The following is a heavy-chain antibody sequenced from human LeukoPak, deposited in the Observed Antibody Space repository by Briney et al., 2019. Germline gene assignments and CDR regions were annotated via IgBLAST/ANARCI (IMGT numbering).Heavy chain of an antibody. CDR2: ISWNSGSI. V-gene: IGHV3-9*01. Sequence: GGSLRLSCAASGFTFDDYAMHWVRRAPGKGLEWVSGISWNSGSIGYADSVKGRFTISRDNAKSSLYLQMNSLRAEDTALYYCAKDYGSGTPLYWYFDLWGRGTLVTVSS. J-gene: IGHJ2*01. D-gene: IGHD3-10*01. CDR1: GFTFDDYA. CDR3: AKDYGSGTPLYWYFDL.